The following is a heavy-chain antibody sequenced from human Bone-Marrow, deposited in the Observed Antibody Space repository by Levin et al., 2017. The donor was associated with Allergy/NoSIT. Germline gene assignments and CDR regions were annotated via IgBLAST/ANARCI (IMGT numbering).Heavy chain of an antibody. CDR3: ARDGGRDWNLDS. D-gene: IGHD3-16*01. Sequence: LSLTCAASGFTFRIYWMTWVRQAPGKGLEWVANVKGDGSEKNYVDSVKGRFTISRDNAKKSIYLQMNSLRGDDTAVYYCARDGGRDWNLDSWGQGTLVTVSS. CDR1: GFTFRIYW. J-gene: IGHJ4*02. V-gene: IGHV3-7*01. CDR2: VKGDGSEK.